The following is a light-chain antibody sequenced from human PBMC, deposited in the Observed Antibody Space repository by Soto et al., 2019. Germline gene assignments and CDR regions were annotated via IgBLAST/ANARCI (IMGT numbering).Light chain of an antibody. CDR2: EVN. J-gene: IGLJ3*02. Sequence: QSVLTQPPSASGSPGQSVTISCTGTSSDIGGYNSVSWYQQHPGKAPRLMIYEVNKRPSGVPDRFSGSKSGYTASLTVSGLQPEDEAFYYCSSSAGIVHYLVFGGGTKLTVL. V-gene: IGLV2-8*01. CDR1: SSDIGGYNS. CDR3: SSSAGIVHYLV.